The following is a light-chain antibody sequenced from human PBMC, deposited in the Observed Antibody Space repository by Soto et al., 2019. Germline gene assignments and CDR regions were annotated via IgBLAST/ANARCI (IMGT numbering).Light chain of an antibody. V-gene: IGKV3-20*01. CDR3: PQYDNSLT. J-gene: IGKJ4*01. Sequence: EIVLTQSPGTLSLAPEERATLSCRASQSVSSSYLAWYQQKSGQAPRLLIYDASTRATGIPDRFSGSGSGTDFTLTISRLEPEDFAVYYCPQYDNSLTFGGGTKVEIK. CDR1: QSVSSSY. CDR2: DAS.